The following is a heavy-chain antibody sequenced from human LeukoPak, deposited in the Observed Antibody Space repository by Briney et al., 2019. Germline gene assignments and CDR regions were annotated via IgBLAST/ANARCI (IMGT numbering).Heavy chain of an antibody. J-gene: IGHJ4*02. D-gene: IGHD3-22*01. Sequence: SETLSLTCTVSGGSISSSSYYWGWIRQPPGKGLEWTGSIYYSGSTYYNPSLKSRVTISVDTSKNQFSLKLSSVTAADTAVYYCARDNPNYYDSSGYSDYWGQGTLVTVSS. CDR1: GGSISSSSYY. CDR3: ARDNPNYYDSSGYSDY. CDR2: IYYSGST. V-gene: IGHV4-39*07.